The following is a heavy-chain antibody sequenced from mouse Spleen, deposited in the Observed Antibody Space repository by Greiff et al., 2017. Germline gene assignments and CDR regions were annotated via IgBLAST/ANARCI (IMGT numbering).Heavy chain of an antibody. D-gene: IGHD2-3*01. CDR3: ARYGEMTGYSWFAY. CDR2: IFPGSGST. V-gene: IGHV1-75*01. J-gene: IGHJ3*01. Sequence: VKLMESGPELVKPGASVKISCKASGYTFTDYYINWVKQRPGQGLEWIGWIFPGSGSTYYNEKFKGKATLTVDKSSSTAYMLLSSLTSEDSAVYFCARYGEMTGYSWFAYWGQGTLVTVSA. CDR1: GYTFTDYY.